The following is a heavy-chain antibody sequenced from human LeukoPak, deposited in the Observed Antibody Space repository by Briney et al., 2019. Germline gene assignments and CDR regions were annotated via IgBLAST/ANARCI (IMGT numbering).Heavy chain of an antibody. V-gene: IGHV3-33*06. CDR3: VKDLGRYRNNCFDY. D-gene: IGHD1-26*01. CDR1: GFTFSTYW. Sequence: PGGSLRLSCAASGFTFSTYWMTWVRQAPGKGLEWVAVIWYDGSNKYYADSVKGRFTISRDNSKNTLYLQMNSLRAEDTAVYYCVKDLGRYRNNCFDYWGQGTLVTVSS. CDR2: IWYDGSNK. J-gene: IGHJ4*02.